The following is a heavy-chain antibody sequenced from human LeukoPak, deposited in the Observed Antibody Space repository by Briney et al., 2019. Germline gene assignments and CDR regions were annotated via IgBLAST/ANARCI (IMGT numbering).Heavy chain of an antibody. CDR1: GFAFSSYG. J-gene: IGHJ3*02. CDR3: AKFGLAGSGRYHDAFDM. D-gene: IGHD3-10*01. CDR2: ISGSGGST. Sequence: GGSLRLSCAASGFAFSSYGMTWVRQAPGKGLEWVSAISGSGGSTYYADSVKGRSTISRDNYKNTLYLLMNSLRADDTAVYYCAKFGLAGSGRYHDAFDMWGQGTMVTVSS. V-gene: IGHV3-23*01.